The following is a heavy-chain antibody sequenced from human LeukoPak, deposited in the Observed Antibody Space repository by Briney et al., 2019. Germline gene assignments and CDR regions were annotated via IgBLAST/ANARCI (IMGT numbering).Heavy chain of an antibody. CDR2: IYYSGST. V-gene: IGHV4-30-4*07. J-gene: IGHJ4*02. CDR3: ARDGGGKGFDY. CDR1: GGSISSGGYS. D-gene: IGHD4-23*01. Sequence: SETLSLTCAVSGGSISSGGYSWSWIRQPPGKGLKWIGYIYYSGSTYYNPSLKSRVTISVDTSKNQFSLKLSSVTAAGTAVYYCARDGGGKGFDYWGQGTLVTVSS.